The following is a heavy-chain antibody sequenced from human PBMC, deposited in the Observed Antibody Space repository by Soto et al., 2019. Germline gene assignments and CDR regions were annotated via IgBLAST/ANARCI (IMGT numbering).Heavy chain of an antibody. V-gene: IGHV3-30-3*01. CDR2: ISYDGSNK. CDR1: GFTFSSYA. D-gene: IGHD3-22*01. Sequence: GGSLRLSCAASGFTFSSYAMHWVRQAPGKGLEWVAVISYDGSNKYYADSVKGRFTISRDNSKNTLYLQMNSLRAEDTAVCYCARGRVTMIVVAAFDIWGQGTMVTVSS. J-gene: IGHJ3*02. CDR3: ARGRVTMIVVAAFDI.